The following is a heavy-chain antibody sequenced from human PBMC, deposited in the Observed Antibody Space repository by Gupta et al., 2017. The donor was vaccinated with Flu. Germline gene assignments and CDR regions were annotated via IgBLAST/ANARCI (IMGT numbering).Heavy chain of an antibody. CDR3: ARVGWGASRPAAFDI. CDR1: GYTFTSYY. Sequence: QVQLVQSGAEVKKPGASVKVSCKASGYTFTSYYMHWVRRAPGQGLEWMGIINPSGGSTSYAQKFQGRVTMTRDTSTSKVYMELSSLRSEDTAVYYCARVGWGASRPAAFDIWGQGTMVTVSS. CDR2: INPSGGST. J-gene: IGHJ3*02. D-gene: IGHD1-26*01. V-gene: IGHV1-46*01.